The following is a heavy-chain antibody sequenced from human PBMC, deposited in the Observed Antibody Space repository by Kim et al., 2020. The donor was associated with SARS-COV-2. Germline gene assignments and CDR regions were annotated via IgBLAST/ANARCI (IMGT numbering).Heavy chain of an antibody. Sequence: ASVKVSCKASGFTFTAYYFHWMRQAPGQGLECMGWINANSGGTKYTQKFQGRVTMTRDTSISTDYLELTSLEPDDTAVYLCVRDQSAIRFDYWGQGTLVTVSS. CDR2: INANSGGT. V-gene: IGHV1-2*02. J-gene: IGHJ4*02. CDR1: GFTFTAYY. CDR3: VRDQSAIRFDY.